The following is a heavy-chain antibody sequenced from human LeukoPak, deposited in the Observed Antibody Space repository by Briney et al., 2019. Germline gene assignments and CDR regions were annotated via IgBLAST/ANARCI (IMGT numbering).Heavy chain of an antibody. D-gene: IGHD6-19*01. CDR3: AKGTESGWYAYFDY. V-gene: IGHV3-33*06. CDR1: RFTFSHYG. CDR2: IWYDGGNK. Sequence: GRSLRLSCAAPRFTFSHYGMHWVRQAPGKGLEWVAVIWYDGGNKYFADSVKGRFTTSRDNFKNTVYLQMNSLRVEDTAVYYCAKGTESGWYAYFDYWGQGTLVTVSS. J-gene: IGHJ4*02.